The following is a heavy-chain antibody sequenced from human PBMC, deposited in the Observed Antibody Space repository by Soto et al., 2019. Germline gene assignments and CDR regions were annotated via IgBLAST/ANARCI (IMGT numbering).Heavy chain of an antibody. CDR2: ISSSSSTI. CDR3: ARDYSSYGPFDY. J-gene: IGHJ4*02. V-gene: IGHV3-48*01. D-gene: IGHD5-18*01. Sequence: PGGSLRLSCAPSGFTFSSYSMNWVRQAPGKGLEWVSYISSSSSTIYYADTVKGRFTISRDNAKKSIYLQMNSLRAEDTAVYYCARDYSSYGPFDYWGQGTLVTSPQ. CDR1: GFTFSSYS.